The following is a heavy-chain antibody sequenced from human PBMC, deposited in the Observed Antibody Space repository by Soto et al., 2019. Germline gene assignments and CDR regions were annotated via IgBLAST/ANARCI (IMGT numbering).Heavy chain of an antibody. CDR1: GGSITTGGRY. CDR3: AQALVFTGGDGFDI. CDR2: IYYSGNT. J-gene: IGHJ3*02. V-gene: IGHV4-31*02. D-gene: IGHD1-1*01. Sequence: QVRLQEWGPGLVKPSQTLSLKCSVSGGSITTGGRYWSWIRQLPGKGREWIGDIYYSGNTNYNASLKSRVTISVEAAKTQFSLKLTSVTAADTAVYYCAQALVFTGGDGFDIWGQGRLVTVSS.